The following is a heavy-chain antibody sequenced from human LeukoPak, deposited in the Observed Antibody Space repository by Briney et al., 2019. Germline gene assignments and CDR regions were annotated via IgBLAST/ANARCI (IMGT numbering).Heavy chain of an antibody. CDR3: ARDMPPPDY. V-gene: IGHV3-30-3*01. J-gene: IGHJ4*02. CDR1: GFTFSSYA. Sequence: GGSLRLSCAASGFTFSSYAMHWVRQAPGKGLEWVAVISYDGSNKYYADSVKGRFTISRDNSKNTLYLQMNSLRAEDTAVYYCARDMPPPDYWGQGTLVTVSS. D-gene: IGHD2-2*01. CDR2: ISYDGSNK.